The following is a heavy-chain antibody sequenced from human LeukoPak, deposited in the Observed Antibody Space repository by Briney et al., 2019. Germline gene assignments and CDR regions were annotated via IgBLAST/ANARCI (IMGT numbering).Heavy chain of an antibody. D-gene: IGHD1-26*01. V-gene: IGHV3-7*05. CDR1: GFTFSNSW. J-gene: IGHJ4*02. CDR3: ATWSNAWEFDY. CDR2: INEDGSDK. Sequence: AGGSLRLSCAASGFTFSNSWMTWVRQAPGKGLEWVAHINEDGSDKYYVDSVTGRFSISRDNTKNSLYLQMSSLRAEDTAVYYCATWSNAWEFDYWGQGTLVSVSS.